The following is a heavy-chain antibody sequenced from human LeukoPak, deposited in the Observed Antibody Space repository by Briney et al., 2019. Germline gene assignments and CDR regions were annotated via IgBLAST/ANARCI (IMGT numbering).Heavy chain of an antibody. CDR2: THHSGRT. J-gene: IGHJ6*03. CDR1: GGSINTDF. Sequence: KPSETLSLTCTVSGGSINTDFWSWIRQPPGKGLEWIGYTHHSGRTSHNPSLRGRVTISLDTSENQFSLRLSSVTAADTAVYYCARQICTSSSCVNMDVWGKGTTVTVSS. V-gene: IGHV4-59*08. CDR3: ARQICTSSSCVNMDV. D-gene: IGHD2-2*01.